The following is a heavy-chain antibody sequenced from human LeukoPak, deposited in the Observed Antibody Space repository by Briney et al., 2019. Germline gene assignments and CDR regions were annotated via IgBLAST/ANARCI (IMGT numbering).Heavy chain of an antibody. CDR2: IKSKTDGGTT. V-gene: IGHV3-15*01. J-gene: IGHJ3*02. CDR3: TTATYYDFWSGYYMDDAFDI. D-gene: IGHD3-3*01. Sequence: GGSLRLSCAASGFTFSNAWMSWVRQAPGKGLEWVGRIKSKTDGGTTDYAAPVKGRFTISRDDSKNTLYLQMNSLKTEDTAVYYCTTATYYDFWSGYYMDDAFDIWGQGTMVTVFS. CDR1: GFTFSNAW.